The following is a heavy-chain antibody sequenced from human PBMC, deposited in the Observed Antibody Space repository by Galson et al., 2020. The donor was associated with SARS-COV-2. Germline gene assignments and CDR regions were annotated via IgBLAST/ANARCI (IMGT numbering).Heavy chain of an antibody. J-gene: IGHJ6*02. D-gene: IGHD1-26*01. CDR3: ARALGSSLGSYYYGMDV. V-gene: IGHV1-2*04. CDR1: GYTFTGYY. CDR2: INPHTGGT. Sequence: ASVKVSCKASGYTFTGYYIHWVRQAPGQGLEWMGWINPHTGGTNYAQKFQGWVTMTRDTSTSTAYMELRSLTSDDTAVYYCARALGSSLGSYYYGMDVWGQGTTVTVSS.